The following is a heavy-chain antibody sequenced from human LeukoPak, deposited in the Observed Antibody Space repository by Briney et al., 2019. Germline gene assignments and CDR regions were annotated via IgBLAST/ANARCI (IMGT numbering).Heavy chain of an antibody. V-gene: IGHV1-2*02. D-gene: IGHD6-13*01. CDR1: GYTFTGYY. CDR3: TGAAAGTMGINYYYYGMDV. CDR2: INPNSGGT. Sequence: ASVKVSCKASGYTFTGYYIHWVRQAPGQGLEWMGWINPNSGGTNYAQKFQGRVTMTRDTSISTAYMELSRLRSDDTAVYYCTGAAAGTMGINYYYYGMDVWGQGTTVTVSS. J-gene: IGHJ6*02.